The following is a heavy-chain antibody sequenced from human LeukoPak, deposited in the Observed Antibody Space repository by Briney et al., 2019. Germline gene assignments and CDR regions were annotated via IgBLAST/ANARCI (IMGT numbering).Heavy chain of an antibody. CDR3: ARDKGIYDSSGYVFDY. CDR1: GFTFSDYY. CDR2: ISSSGSTI. J-gene: IGHJ4*02. D-gene: IGHD3-22*01. V-gene: IGHV3-11*01. Sequence: GGSLRLSCAASGFTFSDYYMSWIRQAPGKGLEWVSYISSSGSTIYYADSVKGRFTISRDNAKNSLYLQMDSLRAEDTAVYYCARDKGIYDSSGYVFDYWGQGTLVTVSS.